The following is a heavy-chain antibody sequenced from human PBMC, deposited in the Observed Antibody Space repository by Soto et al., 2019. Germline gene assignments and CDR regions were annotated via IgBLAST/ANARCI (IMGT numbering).Heavy chain of an antibody. J-gene: IGHJ6*02. Sequence: GESLKISCKGSGYSFTSYWISWVRQMPGKGLEWMGRIDPSDSYTNYSPSFQGHVTISADKSISTAYLQWSSLKASDTAMYYCARHVPDYDILTGYGYGMDDWGQGTSVTVSS. CDR1: GYSFTSYW. CDR2: IDPSDSYT. V-gene: IGHV5-10-1*01. D-gene: IGHD3-9*01. CDR3: ARHVPDYDILTGYGYGMDD.